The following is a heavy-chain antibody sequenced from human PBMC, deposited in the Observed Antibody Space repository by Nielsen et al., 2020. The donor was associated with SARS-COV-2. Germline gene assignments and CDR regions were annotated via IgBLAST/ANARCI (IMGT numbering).Heavy chain of an antibody. CDR2: ISSSSSYT. V-gene: IGHV3-11*03. CDR3: ATQGLLRSG. Sequence: GESLKISCAASGFTFSDYYMSWIRQAPGKGLEWVSYISSSSSYTNYADSVKSRFTISRDNAKNSLYLQMNSLRAEDTAVYYCATQGLLRSGWGQGTLVTVSS. J-gene: IGHJ4*02. CDR1: GFTFSDYY. D-gene: IGHD2-15*01.